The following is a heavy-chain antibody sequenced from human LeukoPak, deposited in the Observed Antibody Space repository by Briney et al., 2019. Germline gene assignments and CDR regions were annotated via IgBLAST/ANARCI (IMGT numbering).Heavy chain of an antibody. J-gene: IGHJ6*03. CDR2: IYSGGST. Sequence: PGGSLRLSCAASGFTVSSNYMSWVRQAPGKGLEWVSVIYSGGSTYYADSVKGRFTISRDNSKNTLYLQMNSLRAEDTAVYYCARSSTSGRYYYYYMDVWGKGTTVTISS. CDR1: GFTVSSNY. D-gene: IGHD2-2*01. V-gene: IGHV3-66*01. CDR3: ARSSTSGRYYYYYMDV.